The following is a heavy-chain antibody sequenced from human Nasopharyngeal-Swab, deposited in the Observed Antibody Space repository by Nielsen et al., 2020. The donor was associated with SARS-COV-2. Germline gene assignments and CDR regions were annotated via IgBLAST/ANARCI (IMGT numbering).Heavy chain of an antibody. J-gene: IGHJ4*02. CDR3: ARHLSHDYGDPETYYYFDY. CDR2: IYYSGST. Sequence: VRQMPGKGLEWIGYIYYSGSTYYNPSLKSRVTISVDTSKNQFSLKLSSVTAADTAVYYCARHLSHDYGDPETYYYFDYWGQGTLVTVSS. V-gene: IGHV4-39*01. D-gene: IGHD4-17*01.